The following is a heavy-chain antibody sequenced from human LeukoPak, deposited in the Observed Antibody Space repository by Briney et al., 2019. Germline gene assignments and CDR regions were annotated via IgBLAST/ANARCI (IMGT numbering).Heavy chain of an antibody. CDR2: IYTSGST. V-gene: IGHV4-61*02. J-gene: IGHJ6*03. CDR1: GGSISSGSYY. D-gene: IGHD2-21*02. CDR3: AREAIVVVTAPLLEYYYYYMDV. Sequence: TLSLTCTVSGGSISSGSYYWRWIRQPAGKGLEWIVRIYTSGSTNYNPSLKSRVTISVDTSKNQFSLKLSSVTAADTAVYYCAREAIVVVTAPLLEYYYYYMDVWGKGTTVTISS.